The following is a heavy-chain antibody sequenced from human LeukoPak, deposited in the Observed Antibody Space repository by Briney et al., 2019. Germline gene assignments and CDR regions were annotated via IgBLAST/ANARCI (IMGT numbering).Heavy chain of an antibody. CDR1: GYRFTSYW. Sequence: HGESLQFSRKASGYRFTSYWIGWVRQMPGKGLEWVGIIYPSDSDARYSPSFQGQATTSADKSINTAYLQWSSLKASDTAMYYCARRNYDILTGYYNDYFDYWGQGTLVTVSS. D-gene: IGHD3-9*01. CDR3: ARRNYDILTGYYNDYFDY. J-gene: IGHJ4*02. CDR2: IYPSDSDA. V-gene: IGHV5-51*01.